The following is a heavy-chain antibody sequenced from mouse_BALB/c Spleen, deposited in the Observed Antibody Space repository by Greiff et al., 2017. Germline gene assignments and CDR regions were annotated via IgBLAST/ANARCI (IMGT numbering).Heavy chain of an antibody. CDR1: GFTFSSYT. D-gene: IGHD2-4*01. CDR3: ARQTMIYAMDY. J-gene: IGHJ4*01. CDR2: ISSGGSYT. Sequence: EVQLVESGGGLVKPGGSLKLSCAASGFTFSSYTMSWVRQTPEKRLEWVATISSGGSYTYYPDSVKGRFTISRDNAKNTLYLQMSSLKSEDTAMYYCARQTMIYAMDYWGQGTSVTVSS. V-gene: IGHV5-6-4*01.